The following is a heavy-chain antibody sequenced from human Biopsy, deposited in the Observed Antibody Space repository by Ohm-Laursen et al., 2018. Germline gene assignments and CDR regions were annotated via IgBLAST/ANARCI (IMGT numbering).Heavy chain of an antibody. D-gene: IGHD2-15*01. CDR3: ARRGSGGRSFDY. CDR1: GGSISSDY. CDR2: IYYSGST. V-gene: IGHV4-59*08. J-gene: IGHJ4*02. Sequence: SDTLSLTCTVSGGSISSDYWSWIRQTPGKGREWIGYIYYSGSTNYNPSLKSRVTISVDTSKNQFSLRLGSVTVADTAVFYCARRGSGGRSFDYWGQGSLVTVSS.